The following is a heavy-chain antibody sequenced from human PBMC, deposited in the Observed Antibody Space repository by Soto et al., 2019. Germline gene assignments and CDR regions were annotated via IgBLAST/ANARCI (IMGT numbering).Heavy chain of an antibody. Sequence: GGSLRLSCAASGFTFSDHYMDWVRQAPGKGLEWVGRTRNKANSYTTEYAASVKGRFTISRDDSKNSLYLQMNSLKTEDTAVYYCARGRYCSSTSCYLNAFDIWGQGTMVTVSS. D-gene: IGHD2-2*01. V-gene: IGHV3-72*01. CDR2: TRNKANSYTT. CDR3: ARGRYCSSTSCYLNAFDI. CDR1: GFTFSDHY. J-gene: IGHJ3*02.